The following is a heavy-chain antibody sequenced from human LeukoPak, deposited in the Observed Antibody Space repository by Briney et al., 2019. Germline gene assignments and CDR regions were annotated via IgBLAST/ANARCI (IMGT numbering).Heavy chain of an antibody. Sequence: AASVKVSCKASGYTFTSYGISWVRQAPGQGLEWMGWINAYNGNTNYAQKLQGRVTMTTDTSTSTAYMELRSLRSDDTAVYYCARSSSSTSCYGDDDYWGQGTLVTVSS. CDR3: ARSSSSTSCYGDDDY. D-gene: IGHD2-2*01. CDR1: GYTFTSYG. J-gene: IGHJ4*02. CDR2: INAYNGNT. V-gene: IGHV1-18*04.